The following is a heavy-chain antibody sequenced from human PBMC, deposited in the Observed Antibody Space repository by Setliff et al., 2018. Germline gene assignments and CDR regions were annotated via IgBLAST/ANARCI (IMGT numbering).Heavy chain of an antibody. Sequence: ASVKVSCKASGYTLSSYAMGWMRQAPGQRLEWMGWINTNTGNPSYAQDFTGRLVFSLDTSVSTAYLQISSLKAEDSAVYYCARASRFGTTVWKGDYYMDVWGKGTTVTAP. CDR1: GYTLSSYA. CDR3: ARASRFGTTVWKGDYYMDV. J-gene: IGHJ6*03. V-gene: IGHV7-4-1*02. CDR2: INTNTGNP. D-gene: IGHD4-4*01.